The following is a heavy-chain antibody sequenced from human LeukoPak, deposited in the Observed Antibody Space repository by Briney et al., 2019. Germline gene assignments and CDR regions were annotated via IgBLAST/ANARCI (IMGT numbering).Heavy chain of an antibody. CDR2: IKQDGSEK. V-gene: IGHV3-7*01. Sequence: PGGSLRLSCAASGFTFSSYWMSWVRQAPGKGLEWVANIKQDGSEKYYVDSVKGRFTISRDNAKNSLYLQMNSLRAEDTAVYYCARGQGSGYYSSFFDYWGQGTLVTVSS. D-gene: IGHD3-22*01. CDR1: GFTFSSYW. CDR3: ARGQGSGYYSSFFDY. J-gene: IGHJ4*02.